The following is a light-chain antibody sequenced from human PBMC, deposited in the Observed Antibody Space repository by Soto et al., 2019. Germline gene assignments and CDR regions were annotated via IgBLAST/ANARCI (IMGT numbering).Light chain of an antibody. J-gene: IGLJ1*01. CDR3: SSYTTSSTLV. CDR1: SSDVGSYNF. V-gene: IGLV2-14*01. Sequence: QSVLIQPASVSGSPGQSITISCTGTSSDVGSYNFVSWYQQHPGKAPKLMIYDVSSRPSAVSNRCSGSKSGNTASLTISGLQAEDEAEYYCSSYTTSSTLVFGNGTKVTAL. CDR2: DVS.